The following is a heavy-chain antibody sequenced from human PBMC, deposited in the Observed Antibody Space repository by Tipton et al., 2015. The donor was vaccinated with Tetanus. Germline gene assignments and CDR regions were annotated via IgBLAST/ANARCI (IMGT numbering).Heavy chain of an antibody. Sequence: TLSLTCTVSGDSLSNGDYYWSWIRQPPGKGLESIGYIYYSGSTYYNPSLKSRITMSVDTTKKRISLRLASLMAADTAVYFCARSIAAAAVWPYDFWGQGTLVTVTS. J-gene: IGHJ4*02. CDR2: IYYSGST. CDR3: ARSIAAAAVWPYDF. CDR1: GDSLSNGDYY. V-gene: IGHV4-30-4*01. D-gene: IGHD6-13*01.